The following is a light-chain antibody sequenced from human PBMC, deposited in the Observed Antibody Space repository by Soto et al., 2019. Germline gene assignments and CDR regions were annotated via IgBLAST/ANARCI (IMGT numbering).Light chain of an antibody. V-gene: IGKV3-20*01. Sequence: ESVLTQSPGTLSLSPGERATLSCRASQSVSSSYLAWYQQKPGQAPRLLIYGASSRATGIPDRFSGSGSGTDFTLTISRLEPEDFAVYYCQQYGSSPLTFGQGTKAEIK. CDR1: QSVSSSY. CDR2: GAS. J-gene: IGKJ1*01. CDR3: QQYGSSPLT.